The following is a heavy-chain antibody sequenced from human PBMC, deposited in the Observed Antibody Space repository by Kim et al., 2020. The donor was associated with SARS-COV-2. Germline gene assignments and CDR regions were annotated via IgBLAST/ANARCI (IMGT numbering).Heavy chain of an antibody. D-gene: IGHD3-10*01. Sequence: TNYAQKFQGRVTMTRDTSISTAYMELSRLRSDDTAVYYCAAPMAVSNFDYWGQGTLVTVSS. CDR2: T. V-gene: IGHV1-2*02. CDR3: AAPMAVSNFDY. J-gene: IGHJ4*02.